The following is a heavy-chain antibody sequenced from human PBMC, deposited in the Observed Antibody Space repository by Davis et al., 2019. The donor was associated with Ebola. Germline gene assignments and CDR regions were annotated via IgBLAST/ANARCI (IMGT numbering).Heavy chain of an antibody. J-gene: IGHJ4*02. CDR2: IIYRGST. V-gene: IGHV4-34*12. D-gene: IGHD2-8*02. Sequence: SETLSLTCAVYGGSFSGYYWSWVRQPPGKGLEWIGDIIYRGSTNYSPSLKSRVTISVDTSKAQFSLRLSSMTAADTAVYYCATRTSLTGAHFDHWGQGTLVTVSS. CDR3: ATRTSLTGAHFDH. CDR1: GGSFSGYY.